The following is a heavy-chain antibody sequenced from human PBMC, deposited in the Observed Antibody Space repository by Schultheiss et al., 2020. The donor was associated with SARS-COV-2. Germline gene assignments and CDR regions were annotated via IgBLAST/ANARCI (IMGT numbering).Heavy chain of an antibody. J-gene: IGHJ6*02. CDR1: GGSFSGYY. V-gene: IGHV4-34*01. D-gene: IGHD3-10*01. CDR3: ARAFGLWFGLGI. Sequence: SETLSLTCAVYGGSFSGYYWSWIRQPPGKGLEWIGEINHSGSTNYNPSLKSRVTISVDTSKNQFSLKLSSVTAADTAVYYCARAFGLWFGLGIWGQGTTVTVSS. CDR2: INHSGST.